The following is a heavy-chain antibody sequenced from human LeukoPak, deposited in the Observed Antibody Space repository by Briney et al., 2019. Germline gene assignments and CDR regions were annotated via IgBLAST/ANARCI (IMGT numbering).Heavy chain of an antibody. D-gene: IGHD5-18*01. V-gene: IGHV3-30*02. Sequence: GESLRLSCAASGFTFSSYGMHWVQQAPGKGLGWVAFIRYDGSNKYYADSVKGRFTISRHNYKNTLYLQMDSLRAEGTAVYYWASYVDTAMADAFDIWGQGTMVTVSS. CDR3: ASYVDTAMADAFDI. CDR2: IRYDGSNK. J-gene: IGHJ3*02. CDR1: GFTFSSYG.